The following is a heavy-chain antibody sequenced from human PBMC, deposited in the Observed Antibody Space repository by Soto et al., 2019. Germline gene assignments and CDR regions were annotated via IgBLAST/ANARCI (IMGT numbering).Heavy chain of an antibody. CDR3: AKSGVGYDFWSGYYS. CDR2: ISGSSHST. Sequence: GGSLRLSCAASGFTFSSYNMNWVRQAPGKGLEWVSAISGSSHSTYYADSVKGRFTISRDNSKNTLYLQMNSLRAEDTAVYYCAKSGVGYDFWSGYYSWGQGTLVTVSS. CDR1: GFTFSSYN. D-gene: IGHD3-3*01. V-gene: IGHV3-23*01. J-gene: IGHJ5*02.